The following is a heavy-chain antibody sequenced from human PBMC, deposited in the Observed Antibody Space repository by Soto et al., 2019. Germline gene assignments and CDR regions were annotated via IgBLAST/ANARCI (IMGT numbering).Heavy chain of an antibody. CDR3: ARLASWPVVVAATNTGAKLGHNYYYYMDV. CDR2: IYYSGST. J-gene: IGHJ6*03. Sequence: SETLSLTCTVSGGSISSYYWSWIRQPPGKGLEWIGYIYYSGSTNYNPSLKSRVTISVDTSKNQFSLKLSSVTAADTAVYYCARLASWPVVVAATNTGAKLGHNYYYYMDVWGKGTTVTVSS. CDR1: GGSISSYY. D-gene: IGHD2-15*01. V-gene: IGHV4-59*08.